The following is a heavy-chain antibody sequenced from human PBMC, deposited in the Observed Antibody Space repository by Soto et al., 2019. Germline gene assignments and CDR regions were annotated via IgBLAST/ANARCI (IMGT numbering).Heavy chain of an antibody. Sequence: GGSLRLSCAASGFTFSSYSMNWVRQAPGKGLEWVSSISSSSSYIYYADSVKGRFTISRDNAKNSLYLQMNSLRAEDTAVYYFSRDTHLQLLVQDYGMDVWGQGTTVTVSS. J-gene: IGHJ6*02. CDR3: SRDTHLQLLVQDYGMDV. V-gene: IGHV3-21*01. CDR2: ISSSSSYI. CDR1: GFTFSSYS. D-gene: IGHD6-19*01.